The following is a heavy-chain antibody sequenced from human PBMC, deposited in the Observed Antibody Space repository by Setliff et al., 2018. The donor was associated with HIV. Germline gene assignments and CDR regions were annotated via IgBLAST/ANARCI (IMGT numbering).Heavy chain of an antibody. V-gene: IGHV4-31*03. Sequence: SETLSLTCTVSGGSLNNGDYFWSWIRQRPGKGLEWIGYISARGTTYYTASLRRRLSLSMDTSNNQFSLSLSSVTAADTAVYYCARDRWYSSQAKLYYFDYWGQGTLVTVSS. J-gene: IGHJ4*02. CDR1: GGSLNNGDYF. CDR2: ISARGTT. D-gene: IGHD6-19*01. CDR3: ARDRWYSSQAKLYYFDY.